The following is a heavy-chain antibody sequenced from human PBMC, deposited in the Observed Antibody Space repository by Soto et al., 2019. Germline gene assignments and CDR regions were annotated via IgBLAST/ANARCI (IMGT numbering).Heavy chain of an antibody. CDR3: AKDSQPGSLRFLEWLGHGMDV. J-gene: IGHJ6*02. V-gene: IGHV3-23*01. Sequence: HPGGSLRLSCAASGFTFSSYAMSWVRQAPGKGLEWVSAISGSGGSTYYADSVKGRFTISRDNSKNTLYLQMNSLRAEDTAVYYCAKDSQPGSLRFLEWLGHGMDVWGQGTTVTVSS. D-gene: IGHD3-3*01. CDR1: GFTFSSYA. CDR2: ISGSGGST.